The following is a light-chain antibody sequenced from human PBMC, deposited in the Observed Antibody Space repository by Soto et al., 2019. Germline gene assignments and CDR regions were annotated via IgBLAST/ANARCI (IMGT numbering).Light chain of an antibody. CDR3: GSYTSSSTHV. J-gene: IGLJ1*01. CDR1: STDVGGYDY. CDR2: DVS. Sequence: QSALTQPASVSGSPGQSIAISCTGTSTDVGGYDYVSWYQQQPGKAPKLMITDVSKRPSGVSHRFSGTKSSTAASLTISGHQAEDEADYCCGSYTSSSTHVFGTGTKLTVL. V-gene: IGLV2-14*01.